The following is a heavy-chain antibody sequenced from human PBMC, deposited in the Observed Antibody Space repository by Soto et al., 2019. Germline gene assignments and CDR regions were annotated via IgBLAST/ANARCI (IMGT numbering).Heavy chain of an antibody. V-gene: IGHV3-23*01. CDR3: AKPQDCNLADC. D-gene: IGHD2-15*01. CDR1: GFTFSSYA. CDR2: GSGSGGST. Sequence: EVQLLESGGGLVQPGGSLRLSCAASGFTFSSYAMSWVRQAPGKGLEWISAGSGSGGSTYYADSVKGRFTISRDNSKDTRYLQLTNRRAGDAAVYCCAKPQDCNLADCRVQGTLGTVSS. J-gene: IGHJ4*02.